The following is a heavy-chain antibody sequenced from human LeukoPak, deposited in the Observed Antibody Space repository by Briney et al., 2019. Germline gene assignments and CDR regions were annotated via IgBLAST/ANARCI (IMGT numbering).Heavy chain of an antibody. CDR3: ARGGVVVTAILEWLMGGFDY. J-gene: IGHJ4*02. D-gene: IGHD2-21*02. V-gene: IGHV4-59*01. CDR1: GGSISSYY. CDR2: IYYSGST. Sequence: PSETLSLTCTVSGGSISSYYWSWIRQPPGKGLEWIGYIYYSGSTNYNPSLKSRVTISVDTSKNQFSLKLSSVTAADTAVYYCARGGVVVTAILEWLMGGFDYWGQGTLVTVSS.